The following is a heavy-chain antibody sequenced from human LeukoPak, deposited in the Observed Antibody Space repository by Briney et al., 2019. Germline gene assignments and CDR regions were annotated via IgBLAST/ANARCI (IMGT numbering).Heavy chain of an antibody. CDR1: GGSISSSNYY. D-gene: IGHD3-9*01. Sequence: SETLSLTCIVSGGSISSSNYYWGWIRQPPGKGLEWIRSIYYSGSTYYNPSLKSRVTISVDTSKNQFSLKLSSVTAADTAVYYCARGYFDWFSTTPPYYFDYWGQGTLVTVSS. J-gene: IGHJ4*02. CDR3: ARGYFDWFSTTPPYYFDY. CDR2: IYYSGST. V-gene: IGHV4-39*07.